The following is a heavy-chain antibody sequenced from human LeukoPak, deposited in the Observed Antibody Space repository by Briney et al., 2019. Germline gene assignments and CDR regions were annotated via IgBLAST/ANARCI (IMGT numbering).Heavy chain of an antibody. CDR1: GFTFSTFP. V-gene: IGHV3-64D*06. CDR2: IRRNGDTT. Sequence: GGSLRLSCSASGFTFSTFPMHWVRQAPGKRLEYFSAIRRNGDTTYYADSVKGRFTISRDNSKNTLYLQMSSLRPEDTAVYYCVKALTDDAFDIWGQGTMVTVSS. CDR3: VKALTDDAFDI. J-gene: IGHJ3*02.